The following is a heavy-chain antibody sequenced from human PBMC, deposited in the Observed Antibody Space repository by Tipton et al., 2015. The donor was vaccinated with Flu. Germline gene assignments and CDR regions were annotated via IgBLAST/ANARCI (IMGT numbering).Heavy chain of an antibody. Sequence: QLVQSGAEVKKPGESLKISCKASGYRFTNYWIGWVRQMPGKGPEWMGIIYPADSDTRYSPSFQGQVTISVDKSITTAYLQWSSLKDSDPAMYYCARERDGHKDFDEWGQGTLVTVSS. CDR2: IYPADSDT. D-gene: IGHD5-24*01. CDR3: ARERDGHKDFDE. V-gene: IGHV5-51*01. J-gene: IGHJ4*02. CDR1: GYRFTNYW.